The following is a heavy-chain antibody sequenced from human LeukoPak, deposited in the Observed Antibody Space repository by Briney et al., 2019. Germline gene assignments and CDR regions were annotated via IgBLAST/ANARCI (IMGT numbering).Heavy chain of an antibody. D-gene: IGHD3-10*01. CDR2: ISSSSSHI. Sequence: GGSLRLSCAASGFSFSSYSMNWARQAPGKGLEWVSSISSSSSHIYYADLVKGRFTISRDNAKNSLYLQMNSLRAEDTAVYYCAREKNTYYGPGSFYSPDAFDIWGQGTMVTVSS. CDR1: GFSFSSYS. J-gene: IGHJ3*02. V-gene: IGHV3-21*06. CDR3: AREKNTYYGPGSFYSPDAFDI.